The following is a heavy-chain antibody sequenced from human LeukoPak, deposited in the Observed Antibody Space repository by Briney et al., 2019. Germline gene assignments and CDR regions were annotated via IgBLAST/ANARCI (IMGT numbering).Heavy chain of an antibody. J-gene: IGHJ4*02. V-gene: IGHV3-11*04. D-gene: IGHD2-15*01. CDR3: ARGLLPYYFDY. CDR2: ISRSGSTK. CDR1: GFTFSDYN. Sequence: GGSLRLSCAASGFTFSDYNMRWIRQAPGKGLEWVSSISRSGSTKYYADSVKGRFTISRDNAKNTLYLQMNSLRAEDTAVYYCARGLLPYYFDYWGQGTLVTVSS.